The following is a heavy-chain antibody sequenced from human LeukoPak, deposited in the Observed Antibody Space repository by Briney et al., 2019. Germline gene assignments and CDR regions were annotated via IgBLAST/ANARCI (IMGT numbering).Heavy chain of an antibody. Sequence: GGSLRLSCAASGFTFSSYAMSWVRQAPGKGLEWVSAISGSGGSTYYADSVKGRFTISRDNSKNTLYLQMNSLRAEDTAVYYCAKDPGTVGATTSGWFDPWGQGTLVTVSS. CDR3: AKDPGTVGATTSGWFDP. CDR1: GFTFSSYA. CDR2: ISGSGGST. D-gene: IGHD1-26*01. V-gene: IGHV3-23*01. J-gene: IGHJ5*02.